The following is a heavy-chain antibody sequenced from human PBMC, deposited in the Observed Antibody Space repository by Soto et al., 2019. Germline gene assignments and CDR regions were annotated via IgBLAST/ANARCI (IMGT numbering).Heavy chain of an antibody. Sequence: QVQLQESGPGLVKPSQTLSLTCTVSGGSISSGGYYWSWIRQHPGKGLEWIGYIYYSGSTYYHPSLKSRVTISVDTSKNPFSLKLSSVTAADTAVYYCARRYNWNTRFDYCGQGTLVTVSS. D-gene: IGHD1-20*01. CDR1: GGSISSGGYY. J-gene: IGHJ4*02. CDR2: IYYSGST. V-gene: IGHV4-31*03. CDR3: ARRYNWNTRFDY.